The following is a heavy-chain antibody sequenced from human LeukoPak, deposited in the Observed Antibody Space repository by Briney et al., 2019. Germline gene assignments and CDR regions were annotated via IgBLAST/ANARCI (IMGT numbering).Heavy chain of an antibody. J-gene: IGHJ4*02. Sequence: PGGSLRLSCAASGFTVSSNFMSWVRQAPGKGLEWVSVIYSGGSTYFADSVKGRFTISRDNPKNTVYLQMNSLRAEDTAVYYCARERVRDYYDSSGYLDYWGQGTLVTVSS. D-gene: IGHD3-22*01. CDR1: GFTVSSNF. CDR3: ARERVRDYYDSSGYLDY. V-gene: IGHV3-53*01. CDR2: IYSGGST.